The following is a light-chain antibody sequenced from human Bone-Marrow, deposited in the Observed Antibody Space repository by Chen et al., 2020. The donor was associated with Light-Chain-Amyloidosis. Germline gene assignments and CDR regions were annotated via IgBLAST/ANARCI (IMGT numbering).Light chain of an antibody. CDR3: QSYDTSLSGSV. V-gene: IGLV1-40*01. Sequence: QSVLTQPPSVSGAPGQRVTISCTGKSSNIGAGYDVHWYQQLPGAAPKLLIYGNGNRPSGVPERVSGFKSGTSASLAITGLLAEDEADYYCQSYDTSLSGSVFGGGTKLTVL. CDR1: SSNIGAGYD. CDR2: GNG. J-gene: IGLJ3*02.